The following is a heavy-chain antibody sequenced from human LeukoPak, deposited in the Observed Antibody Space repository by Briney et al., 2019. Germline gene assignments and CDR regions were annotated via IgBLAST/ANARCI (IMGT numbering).Heavy chain of an antibody. CDR3: ARNLYYYGSGSEFDY. Sequence: GASVKVSCKASGYTFTSYGIRWVRQAPGQGLEWMGWISAYNGNTNYAQKLQGRVTMTTDTSTSTAYMELRSLRSDDTAVYYCARNLYYYGSGSEFDYWGQGTLVTVSS. D-gene: IGHD3-10*01. CDR2: ISAYNGNT. V-gene: IGHV1-18*01. J-gene: IGHJ4*02. CDR1: GYTFTSYG.